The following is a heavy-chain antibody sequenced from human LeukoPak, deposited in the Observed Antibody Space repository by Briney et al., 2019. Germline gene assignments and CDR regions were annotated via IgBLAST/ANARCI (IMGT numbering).Heavy chain of an antibody. CDR3: ARVGNGWGAFDF. J-gene: IGHJ3*01. Sequence: GGPLRLSCAASGLAFSDYYMTWVRQAPGKGLECVSYIGSRGSPIYYADSLKGRFTISRDTAKNSLYLQMNSLRAEDTAVYYCARVGNGWGAFDFWGQGTMVTVSS. D-gene: IGHD3-10*01. CDR2: IGSRGSPI. CDR1: GLAFSDYY. V-gene: IGHV3-11*04.